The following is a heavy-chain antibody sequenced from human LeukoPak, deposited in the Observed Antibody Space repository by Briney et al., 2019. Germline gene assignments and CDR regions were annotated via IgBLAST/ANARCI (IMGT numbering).Heavy chain of an antibody. CDR1: GYTFTDYW. D-gene: IGHD3-16*01. CDR3: ARHTRLVGGTGYFDL. J-gene: IGHJ2*01. Sequence: GGSLKISCKASGYTFTDYWIGWVRQMPGKGLEWMGIIYPGESDIRYSPSFQGQVTISAGKSITTAYLQWSSLKASDTAMYYCARHTRLVGGTGYFDLWGRGTLVTVSS. V-gene: IGHV5-51*01. CDR2: IYPGESDI.